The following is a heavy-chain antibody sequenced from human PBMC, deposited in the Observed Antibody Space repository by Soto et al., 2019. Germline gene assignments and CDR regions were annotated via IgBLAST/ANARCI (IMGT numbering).Heavy chain of an antibody. Sequence: SGPTLVNPTQTLTLTCTFSGFSLTSNDVGVGWIRQPPGKALEWLALIYWDDDKRYSPSLKSRLTITKDTSKNQVVLKMTNMDPVDTATYYCAHSRYSRSSFDYWGQGTLVTVSS. CDR3: AHSRYSRSSFDY. CDR2: IYWDDDK. J-gene: IGHJ4*02. CDR1: GFSLTSNDVG. V-gene: IGHV2-5*02. D-gene: IGHD6-6*01.